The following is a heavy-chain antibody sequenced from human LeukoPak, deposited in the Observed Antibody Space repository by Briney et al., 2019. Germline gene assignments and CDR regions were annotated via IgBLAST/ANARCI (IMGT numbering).Heavy chain of an antibody. J-gene: IGHJ5*02. CDR3: ASHDWFDP. CDR2: MYSGGNT. CDR1: GGSISSNNYY. V-gene: IGHV3-53*01. Sequence: ETLSLTCTVSGGSISSNNYYWGWVRQAPGKGLEWVSVMYSGGNTYYADSVKGRFTISRDNSKNTLYLQMNSLRAEDTAVYYCASHDWFDPWGQGTLVTVSS.